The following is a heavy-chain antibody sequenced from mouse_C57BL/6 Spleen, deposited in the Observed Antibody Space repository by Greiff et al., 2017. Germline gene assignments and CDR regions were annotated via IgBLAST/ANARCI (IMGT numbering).Heavy chain of an antibody. CDR1: GYTFTDYY. Sequence: LMESGAELVRPGASVKLSCKASGYTFTDYYINWVKQRPGQGLEWIARIYPGSGNTYYNEKFKGKATLTAEKSSSTAYMQLSSLTSEDSAVYFCARKALIYYDYDDDPDGYAMDYWGQGTSVTVSS. CDR2: IYPGSGNT. CDR3: ARKALIYYDYDDDPDGYAMDY. D-gene: IGHD2-4*01. V-gene: IGHV1-76*01. J-gene: IGHJ4*01.